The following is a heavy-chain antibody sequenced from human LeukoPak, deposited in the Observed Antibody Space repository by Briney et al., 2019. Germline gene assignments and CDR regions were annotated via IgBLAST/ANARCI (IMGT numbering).Heavy chain of an antibody. CDR2: IRQDGSDK. CDR3: ARIAASTYYYYYMDV. V-gene: IGHV3-7*01. CDR1: GFTFDTHW. Sequence: GGSLRLSCVASGFTFDTHWMNWVRQAPGKGLEWMANIRQDGSDKFYADSLKGRFTISRDNAKNSVFLQMNSLRAEDTAVYYCARIAASTYYYYYMDVWGKGTTVTVSS. D-gene: IGHD6-13*01. J-gene: IGHJ6*03.